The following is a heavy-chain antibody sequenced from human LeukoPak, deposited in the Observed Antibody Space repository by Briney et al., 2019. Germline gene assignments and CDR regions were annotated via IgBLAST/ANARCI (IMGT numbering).Heavy chain of an antibody. J-gene: IGHJ4*02. CDR3: AISQRDYGDY. V-gene: IGHV3-23*01. CDR1: GFTFSNYA. D-gene: IGHD3-16*02. Sequence: GGSRRLSCVASGFTFSNYAMNWVRQAPGKGLRWVSGITGSGGSTYHADSVKGRFTISRDNSKNTLYLQMNSLRAEDTAVYYCAISQRDYGDYWGQGTLVTVSS. CDR2: ITGSGGST.